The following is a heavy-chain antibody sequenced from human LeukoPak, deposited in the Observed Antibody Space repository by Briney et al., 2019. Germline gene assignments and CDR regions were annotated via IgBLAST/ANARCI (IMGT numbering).Heavy chain of an antibody. CDR2: IKQGGGET. D-gene: IGHD4/OR15-4a*01. CDR3: AGGPHYGARTDHLDY. CDR1: GFTFSRHW. V-gene: IGHV3-7*03. J-gene: IGHJ4*02. Sequence: PGGSLRLSCAGSGFTFSRHWMNWVRQAPGKGLEWVANIKQGGGETNYVGSVKGRFTVSRDDANKLVYLQMDSLRADDTAIYYCAGGPHYGARTDHLDYWGQGTLVTVSS.